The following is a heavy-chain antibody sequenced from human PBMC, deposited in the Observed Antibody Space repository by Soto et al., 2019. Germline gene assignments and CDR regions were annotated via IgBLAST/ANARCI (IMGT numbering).Heavy chain of an antibody. CDR3: ARSSGGRKVGVNNSGLDG. D-gene: IGHD1-1*01. CDR2: ISASGDYT. Sequence: QVQLVESGGGWVKPGESLRLSCIGSGFFLSNNWMTWIRQAPGKGLEWVSYISASGDYTIYADSLKRRFTISRDNARNSLGFQINTLTPGDTALYYWARSSGGRKVGVNNSGLDGWGQGTTVIASS. V-gene: IGHV3-11*06. CDR1: GFFLSNNW. J-gene: IGHJ6*02.